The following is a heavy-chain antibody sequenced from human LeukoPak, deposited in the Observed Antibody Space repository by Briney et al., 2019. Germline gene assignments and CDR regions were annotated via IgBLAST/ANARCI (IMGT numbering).Heavy chain of an antibody. J-gene: IGHJ6*02. CDR3: ARGVAGSPSYYYGMDV. V-gene: IGHV1-8*01. CDR2: MNPNSGNT. CDR1: GYTFTSYD. D-gene: IGHD6-19*01. Sequence: RASVKVSCKASGYTFTSYDINWVRQATGQGLEWMGWMNPNSGNTGYAQKFQGRVTMTRNTSISTAYMELSSLRSEDTAVYYCARGVAGSPSYYYGMDVWGQGTTVTVSS.